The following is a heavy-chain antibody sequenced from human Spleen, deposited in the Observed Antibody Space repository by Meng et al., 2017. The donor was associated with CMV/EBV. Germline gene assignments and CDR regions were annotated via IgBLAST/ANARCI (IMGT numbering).Heavy chain of an antibody. CDR3: ARSRDYDFWTGYPNWFDP. D-gene: IGHD3-3*01. J-gene: IGHJ5*02. CDR2: ISGTGSII. Sequence: TFNECYMSGSRQAQGEGLEWVSYISGTGSIIHYTGSVKGRYTISRDTAKKSLYMQMNSLRAEDTAVYYCARSRDYDFWTGYPNWFDPWGQGTLVTVSS. CDR1: TFNECY. V-gene: IGHV3-11*01.